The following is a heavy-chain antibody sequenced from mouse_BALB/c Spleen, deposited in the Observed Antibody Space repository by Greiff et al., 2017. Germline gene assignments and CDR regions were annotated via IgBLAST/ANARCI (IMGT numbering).Heavy chain of an antibody. CDR3: ARPVYYYGSSYGGDY. CDR2: INPDSSTI. Sequence: DVKLVESGGGLVQPGGSLKLSCAASGFDFSRYWMSWVRQAPGKGLEWIGEINPDSSTINYTPSLKDKFIISRDNAKNTLYLQMSKVRSEDTALYYCARPVYYYGSSYGGDYWGQGTSVTVSS. J-gene: IGHJ4*01. D-gene: IGHD1-1*01. V-gene: IGHV4-1*02. CDR1: GFDFSRYW.